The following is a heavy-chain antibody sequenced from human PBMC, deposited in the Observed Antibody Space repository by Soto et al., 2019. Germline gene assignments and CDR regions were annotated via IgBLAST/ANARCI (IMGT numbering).Heavy chain of an antibody. V-gene: IGHV4-59*01. D-gene: IGHD3-9*01. J-gene: IGHJ5*02. Sequence: ETLSLTCPVSGGSISNYYWTWVRQPPGKGLEWIGYVYYSGSTNYNPSLESRVTISIDTSKNQLSLKMKSVTAADTAVYYCVRDYLLTGFDPWGQGTLVTVYS. CDR3: VRDYLLTGFDP. CDR2: VYYSGST. CDR1: GGSISNYY.